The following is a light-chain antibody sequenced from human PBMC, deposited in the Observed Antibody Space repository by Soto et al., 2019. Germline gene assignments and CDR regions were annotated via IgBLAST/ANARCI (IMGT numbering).Light chain of an antibody. CDR2: GAS. CDR3: QQYGDSPYT. CDR1: QSVNNNF. Sequence: EIVLTQSPATLSLSPGERAALSCGASQSVNNNFFAWYQQIPGQAPRLLIYGASSRASGIPARFSGSGSGTDFTLTISRLEPEDFALYYCQQYGDSPYTFGQGTKLQIK. J-gene: IGKJ2*01. V-gene: IGKV3-20*01.